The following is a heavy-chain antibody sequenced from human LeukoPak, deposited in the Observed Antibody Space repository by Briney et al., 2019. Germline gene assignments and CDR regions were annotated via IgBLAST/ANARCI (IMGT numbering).Heavy chain of an antibody. CDR2: IYYSGST. CDR1: GGSISSYY. Sequence: PSETLSLTCTVSGGSISSYYWSWIRQPPGKGLEWIGYIYYSGSTNYNPSLKSRVPISVDTSKNQFSLKLSSVTAADTAVYYCARDSGSYAFDIWGQGTMVTVSS. D-gene: IGHD1-26*01. V-gene: IGHV4-59*01. CDR3: ARDSGSYAFDI. J-gene: IGHJ3*02.